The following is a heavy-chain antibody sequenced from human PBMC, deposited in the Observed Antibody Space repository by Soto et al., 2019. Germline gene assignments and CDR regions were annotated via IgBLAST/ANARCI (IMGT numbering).Heavy chain of an antibody. CDR3: ASVGYNWNDERYYGMDV. V-gene: IGHV4-39*01. CDR2: IYYSGGT. Sequence: QLQLQESGPGLVKPSETLSLTCTVSGGSISSSSYYWGWIRQPPGKGLEWIGSIYYSGGTYYNPSLKSRVTIPVDTSKNQFSLKLSPVTAADPAVYYCASVGYNWNDERYYGMDVWGQGTTVTVSS. D-gene: IGHD1-20*01. J-gene: IGHJ6*02. CDR1: GGSISSSSYY.